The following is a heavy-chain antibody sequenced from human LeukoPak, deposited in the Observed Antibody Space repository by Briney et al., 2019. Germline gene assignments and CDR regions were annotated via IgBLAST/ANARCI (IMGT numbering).Heavy chain of an antibody. CDR3: ARKEGLLWFGELLDWFDP. Sequence: ASVKVSCKASVYTFTSYDINWVRQATGQGLEWMGWMNPNSGNTGYAQKFQGRVTMTRNTSISTAYMELSSLRSEDTAVYYCARKEGLLWFGELLDWFDPWGQGTLATVSS. J-gene: IGHJ5*02. CDR1: VYTFTSYD. V-gene: IGHV1-8*01. D-gene: IGHD3-10*01. CDR2: MNPNSGNT.